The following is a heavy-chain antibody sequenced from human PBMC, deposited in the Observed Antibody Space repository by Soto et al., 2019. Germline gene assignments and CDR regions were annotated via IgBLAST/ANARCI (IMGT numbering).Heavy chain of an antibody. J-gene: IGHJ3*01. CDR3: AKGPDPGAFDV. D-gene: IGHD3-10*01. CDR1: GFSFSSYG. CDR2: FKSIGDRT. Sequence: EVQLLESGGGVVQPAGSLRLSCAASGFSFSSYGMSWVRQAPGKGLEWVSTFKSIGDRTYYADSVKGRFTVSRDNSNNMLYRQMSGLRAEDTAVYYCAKGPDPGAFDVWGQGTVVTVSS. V-gene: IGHV3-23*01.